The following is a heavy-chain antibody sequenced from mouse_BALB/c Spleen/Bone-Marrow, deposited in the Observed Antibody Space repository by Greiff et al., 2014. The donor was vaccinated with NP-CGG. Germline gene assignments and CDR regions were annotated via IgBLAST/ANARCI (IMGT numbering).Heavy chain of an antibody. J-gene: IGHJ2*01. CDR1: GYTFTSYW. CDR3: ARWLLLDY. D-gene: IGHD2-3*01. CDR2: IYPGTGST. Sequence: KQSGSELVRPGASVKLSCKASGYTFTSYWMHWVKQRPGQGLEWIGNIYPGTGSTNYDEKFKTKATLTVDTSSSTAYMQLSSLTSEDSAVYYCARWLLLDYWGQGTTLTVSS. V-gene: IGHV1S22*01.